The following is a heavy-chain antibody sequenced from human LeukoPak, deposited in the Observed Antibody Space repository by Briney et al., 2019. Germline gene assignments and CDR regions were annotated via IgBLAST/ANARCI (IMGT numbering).Heavy chain of an antibody. J-gene: IGHJ6*04. CDR1: GFTVSSYG. D-gene: IGHD3-10*01. CDR2: VYSDGVT. CDR3: AKFNGHPTTNYYMDV. V-gene: IGHV3-53*01. Sequence: GGSLRLSCAASGFTVSSYGMSWVRQAPGKGPEWVSLVYSDGVTRYADSVQGRFTISRDNSKNTLFLQMNSLRAEDTAVYYCAKFNGHPTTNYYMDVWGEGTTVTVSS.